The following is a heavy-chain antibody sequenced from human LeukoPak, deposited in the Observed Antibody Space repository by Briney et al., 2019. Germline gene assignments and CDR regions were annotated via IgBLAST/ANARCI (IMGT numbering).Heavy chain of an antibody. CDR3: AKDLYLRDFWSGYFDY. V-gene: IGHV1-8*01. Sequence: ASVNVSCKASGYTFTSYDFNWVRQATGQRPEWMGWMSPNSGDTGYAQKFQDRVTMTRNTSISTAYMELSSLRSDDTAVFYCAKDLYLRDFWSGYFDYWGQGIPVTVSS. CDR2: MSPNSGDT. J-gene: IGHJ4*02. CDR1: GYTFTSYD. D-gene: IGHD3-3*01.